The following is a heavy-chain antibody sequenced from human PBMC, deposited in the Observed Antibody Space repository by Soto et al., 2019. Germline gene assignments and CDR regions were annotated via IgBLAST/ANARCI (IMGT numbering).Heavy chain of an antibody. CDR2: ISAYNGNT. Sequence: ASVKVSCKASGYTFTSYGIIWVRQAPGQGLEWMGWISAYNGNTNYAQKLQGRVTMTTDTSTSTAYMELRSLRSDDTAVYYCARRTYYYDSSGYGWFDPWGQGTLVTVSS. V-gene: IGHV1-18*01. D-gene: IGHD3-22*01. CDR3: ARRTYYYDSSGYGWFDP. J-gene: IGHJ5*02. CDR1: GYTFTSYG.